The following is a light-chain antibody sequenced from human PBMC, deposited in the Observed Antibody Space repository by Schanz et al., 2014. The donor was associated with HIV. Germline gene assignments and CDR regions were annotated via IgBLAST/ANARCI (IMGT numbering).Light chain of an antibody. V-gene: IGLV2-14*03. J-gene: IGLJ2*01. CDR3: SSYTSSSTVV. CDR1: NNDIGSYTY. Sequence: QSALTQPASVSGSPGQSITFSCTGTNNDIGSYTYVSWYQQHPGKAPKLIIYDVTDRPSGVSFRFSGSKSGNTASLTISGLQSEDEADYYCSSYTSSSTVVFGGGTKLTVL. CDR2: DVT.